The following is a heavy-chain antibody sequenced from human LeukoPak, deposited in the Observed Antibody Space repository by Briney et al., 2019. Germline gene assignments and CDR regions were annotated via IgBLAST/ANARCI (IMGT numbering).Heavy chain of an antibody. Sequence: GASVKVSCKASGYTFTSYGISWVRQAPGQGLEWMGWISAYNGNTNYAQKLQGRVTMTTDTSTSTAYMELRGLRSDDTAVYYCARSPSSWYGDYFDYWGQGTLVTVSS. J-gene: IGHJ4*02. V-gene: IGHV1-18*01. CDR3: ARSPSSWYGDYFDY. CDR2: ISAYNGNT. D-gene: IGHD6-13*01. CDR1: GYTFTSYG.